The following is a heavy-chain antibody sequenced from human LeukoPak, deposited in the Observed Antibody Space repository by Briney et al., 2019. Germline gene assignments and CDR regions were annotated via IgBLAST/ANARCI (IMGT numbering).Heavy chain of an antibody. V-gene: IGHV3-23*01. CDR1: GFTFSRYA. D-gene: IGHD1-26*01. Sequence: PGGSLRLSCAASGFTFSRYAMSWVRQAPGKGLEWVSTISGGGGSTYYADSVKGRFTISRDNSKNTLYLQVNSLRAEDTAVYYCAKGGKWDVTPFDYWGQGTLVTVSS. J-gene: IGHJ4*02. CDR2: ISGGGGST. CDR3: AKGGKWDVTPFDY.